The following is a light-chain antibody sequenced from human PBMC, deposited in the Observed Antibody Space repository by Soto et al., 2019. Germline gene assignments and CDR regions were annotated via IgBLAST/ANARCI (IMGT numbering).Light chain of an antibody. CDR3: LQHNVYPRT. J-gene: IGKJ1*01. Sequence: AIRMTQSPSSFSASTGDRVTITCRASQGISSYLAWYQQKPGKAPKFLIYAASTLQSGVPSRFSGSGSGTEFTLTISSLQPEDIATYYCLQHNVYPRTFGQGTKVDIK. CDR2: AAS. V-gene: IGKV1-8*01. CDR1: QGISSY.